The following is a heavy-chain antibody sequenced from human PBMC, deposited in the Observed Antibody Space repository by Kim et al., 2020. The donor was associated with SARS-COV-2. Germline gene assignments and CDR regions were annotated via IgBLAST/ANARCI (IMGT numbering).Heavy chain of an antibody. V-gene: IGHV3-33*06. D-gene: IGHD2-15*01. CDR1: RFTFSSYG. J-gene: IGHJ4*02. CDR3: AKERRKYCSGGSCPLEY. Sequence: GGSLRLSCAASRFTFSSYGLHWVRQAPGKGLEWVAVIWYDGSNKYHADSVKGRFTISRDNSKNMLYLQMNNLRAEDTAVYYCAKERRKYCSGGSCPLEYWGQGTLVTVSS. CDR2: IWYDGSNK.